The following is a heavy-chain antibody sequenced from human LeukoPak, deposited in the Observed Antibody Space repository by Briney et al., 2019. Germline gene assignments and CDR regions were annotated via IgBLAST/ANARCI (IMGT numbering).Heavy chain of an antibody. CDR2: IKHDGSEK. D-gene: IGHD2-21*02. Sequence: GGSLRLSCADSGFSFSSHWMSWVRQAPGKGLEWVANIKHDGSEKYYVDSVKGRFAISRDNAKNTLYLQMSSLRAEDTAVYYCAKSSCRGDCYSDYWGQGTLVTVSP. CDR3: AKSSCRGDCYSDY. V-gene: IGHV3-7*01. J-gene: IGHJ4*02. CDR1: GFSFSSHW.